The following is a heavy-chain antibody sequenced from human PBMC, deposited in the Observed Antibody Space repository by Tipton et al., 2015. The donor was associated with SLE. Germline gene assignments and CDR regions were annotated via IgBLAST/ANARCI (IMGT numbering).Heavy chain of an antibody. CDR1: GFTFDDYT. J-gene: IGHJ3*01. CDR3: AKEGSNPARDAFDL. Sequence: GSLRLSCAASGFTFDDYTMHWVRQAPGKGLEWVSLISWDGGSTYYADSVKGRFTISRDNSKNSLYLQMNSLRTDDTALYYCAKEGSNPARDAFDLWGQGTMVTVSS. D-gene: IGHD4-23*01. CDR2: ISWDGGST. V-gene: IGHV3-43*01.